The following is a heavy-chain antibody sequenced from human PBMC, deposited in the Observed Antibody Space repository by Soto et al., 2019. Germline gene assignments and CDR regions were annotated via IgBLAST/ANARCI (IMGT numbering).Heavy chain of an antibody. J-gene: IGHJ3*02. CDR3: ARHRQNEIVATGVVGKDAFDI. Sequence: GESLKISCKGSGYSFTSYWISWVRQMPGKGLEWMGRIDPSDSYTNYSPSFQGHVTISADKSISTAYLQWSSLKASDTAMYYCARHRQNEIVATGVVGKDAFDIWGQGTMVTV. V-gene: IGHV5-10-1*01. CDR2: IDPSDSYT. CDR1: GYSFTSYW. D-gene: IGHD5-12*01.